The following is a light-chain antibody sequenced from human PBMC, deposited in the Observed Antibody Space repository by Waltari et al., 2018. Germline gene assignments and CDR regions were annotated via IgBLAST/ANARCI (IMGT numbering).Light chain of an antibody. J-gene: IGKJ1*01. CDR3: QHYVRLPAT. Sequence: EIVLTQSPGTLSLSPGERATLACRASQSVGRSLAWYQQKPGQALRLLIYDASRKATGIADRFSCSGSGTDFSLTISRLEPEDFSVYYCQHYVRLPATFGQGTKVEI. CDR2: DAS. V-gene: IGKV3-20*01. CDR1: QSVGRS.